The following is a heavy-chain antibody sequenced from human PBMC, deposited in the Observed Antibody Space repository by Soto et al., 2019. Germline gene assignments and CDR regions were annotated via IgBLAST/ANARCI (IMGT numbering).Heavy chain of an antibody. CDR2: ISYDGSNK. J-gene: IGHJ4*02. D-gene: IGHD3-9*01. CDR1: GFTFSIYG. Sequence: GGSLRLSCAASGFTFSIYGMHWVRQAPGKGLEWVAVISYDGSNKYYADSVKGRFTISRDNSKNTLYLQMNSLRAEDTAVYYCAKERADILTGYYGSWGQGTLVTVSS. V-gene: IGHV3-30*18. CDR3: AKERADILTGYYGS.